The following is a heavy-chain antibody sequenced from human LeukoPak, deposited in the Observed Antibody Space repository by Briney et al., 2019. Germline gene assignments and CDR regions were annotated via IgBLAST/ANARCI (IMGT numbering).Heavy chain of an antibody. CDR1: GASFTSFY. Sequence: SETLSLTCTVSGASFTSFYWSWIRQPAGKGLEWIGHFFSSGSTNYNSSFTSRATISVDKSKNQFSLSLTSVTAADTAVYFCARYSGIYGHDYWGQGTLVTVSS. D-gene: IGHD3-10*01. V-gene: IGHV4-4*07. J-gene: IGHJ4*02. CDR3: ARYSGIYGHDY. CDR2: FFSSGST.